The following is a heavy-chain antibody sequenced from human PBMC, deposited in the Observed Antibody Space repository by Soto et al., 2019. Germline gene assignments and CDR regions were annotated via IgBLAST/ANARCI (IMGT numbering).Heavy chain of an antibody. D-gene: IGHD1-1*01. Sequence: ASETLSLTCAVSSGSISSSNWWSWVRQPPGKGLEWIGEIYHSGRTNYNPSLKSRVTISVDKSKNPFSLTLSSVTAADTAVYYWASRSGWKKDAFNMWAQGTMVTFS. J-gene: IGHJ3*02. V-gene: IGHV4-4*02. CDR1: SGSISSSNW. CDR3: ASRSGWKKDAFNM. CDR2: IYHSGRT.